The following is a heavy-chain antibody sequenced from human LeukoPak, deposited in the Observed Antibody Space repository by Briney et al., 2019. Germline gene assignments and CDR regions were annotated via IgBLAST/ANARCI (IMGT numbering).Heavy chain of an antibody. J-gene: IGHJ4*02. CDR2: ISGDGNAK. D-gene: IGHD2/OR15-2a*01. V-gene: IGHV3-48*01. CDR1: GFSLVAS. CDR3: ARDYVYAFDY. Sequence: GGSLRLSCAASGFSLVASINWVPQAPGKGLEWVSYISGDGNAKHYTDSVKGRFTISRNNSKNALYLQMNSLRAEDTAVYFCARDYVYAFDYWGQGTLVTVSS.